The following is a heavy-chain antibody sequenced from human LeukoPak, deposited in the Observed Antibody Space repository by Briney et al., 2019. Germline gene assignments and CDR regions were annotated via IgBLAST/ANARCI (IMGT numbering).Heavy chain of an antibody. CDR1: GGSISSSSSY. J-gene: IGHJ5*02. Sequence: SETLSLTCTVSGGSISSSSSYWGWIRQPPGKGLEWIGSIYYSGSTYYNPSLKSRVTISVDTSKNQFSLKLSSVTAADTAVYYCARLQWQWLSKGPTFDPWGQGTLVTVSS. CDR2: IYYSGST. CDR3: ARLQWQWLSKGPTFDP. D-gene: IGHD6-19*01. V-gene: IGHV4-39*01.